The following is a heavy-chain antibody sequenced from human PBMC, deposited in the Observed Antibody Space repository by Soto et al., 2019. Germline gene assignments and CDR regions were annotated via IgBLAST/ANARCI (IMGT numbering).Heavy chain of an antibody. D-gene: IGHD6-19*01. V-gene: IGHV3-23*01. CDR2: ISGSGGST. J-gene: IGHJ4*02. CDR3: AKGSSGWYERFDY. CDR1: GFTFSSYV. Sequence: EVQLLESGGGLVQPGGSLRLSCAASGFTFSSYVMSWVRQAPGKGLEWVSAISGSGGSTYYTDSVKGRFTISRDNSKNTMYLQRNSLRAEDTAVYYCAKGSSGWYERFDYWGQGTLVTVSS.